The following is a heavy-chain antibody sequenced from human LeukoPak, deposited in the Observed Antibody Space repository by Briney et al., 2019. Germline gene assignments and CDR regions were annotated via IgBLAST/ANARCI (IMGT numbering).Heavy chain of an antibody. J-gene: IGHJ2*01. V-gene: IGHV3-23*01. D-gene: IGHD3-3*01. Sequence: PGGSLRLSCEASGLTFGTHAMNWIRQTPGKGLQWLSVISGDVQTTTYASSVKGRFTISRDNSKNTLYLEMNSLRVDDTAIYYCAKDGYYSSANHFARLHFDLWGRGTPVTVSS. CDR3: AKDGYYSSANHFARLHFDL. CDR2: ISGDVQTT. CDR1: GLTFGTHA.